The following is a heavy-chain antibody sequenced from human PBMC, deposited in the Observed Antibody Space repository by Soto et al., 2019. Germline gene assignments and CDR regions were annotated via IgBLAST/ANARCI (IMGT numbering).Heavy chain of an antibody. J-gene: IGHJ6*02. D-gene: IGHD3-3*01. Sequence: QVQLVESGGGVVQPGRSLRLSCAASGFTFSSYGMHWVRQAPGKGLEWVAVISYDGSNKYYADSVKGRFTISRDNSKNTLYLQMNSLRAEDTAVYYCAKVGTYYDFWSGYYQTNYYYGMDVWGQGTTVTVSS. CDR3: AKVGTYYDFWSGYYQTNYYYGMDV. CDR2: ISYDGSNK. V-gene: IGHV3-30*18. CDR1: GFTFSSYG.